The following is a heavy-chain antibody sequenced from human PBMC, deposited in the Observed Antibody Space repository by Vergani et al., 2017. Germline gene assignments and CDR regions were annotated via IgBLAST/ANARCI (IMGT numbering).Heavy chain of an antibody. CDR1: GFTFSSYS. CDR3: ARDWEYTRAFDI. Sequence: EVQLVESGGGLVQPGRSLRLSCAASGFTFSSYSMNWVRQAPGKGLEWVSSISSSSSYIYYADSVKGRFTISRDNAKNSLYLQMNSLRAEDTAVYYCARDWEYTRAFDIWGQGTMVTVSS. D-gene: IGHD6-6*01. V-gene: IGHV3-21*01. CDR2: ISSSSSYI. J-gene: IGHJ3*02.